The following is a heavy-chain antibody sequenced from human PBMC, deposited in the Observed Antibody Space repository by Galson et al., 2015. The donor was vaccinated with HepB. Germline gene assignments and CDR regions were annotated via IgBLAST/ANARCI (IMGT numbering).Heavy chain of an antibody. CDR2: ISYDGSNK. V-gene: IGHV3-30-3*01. Sequence: SLRLSCAASGFTFSSYAMHWVRQAPGKGLEWVAVISYDGSNKYYADSVKGRFTISRDNSKNTLYLQMNSLRAEDTAVYYCARDRFKRYSGSYYEALFDYWGQGTLVTVSS. CDR1: GFTFSSYA. D-gene: IGHD1-26*01. CDR3: ARDRFKRYSGSYYEALFDY. J-gene: IGHJ4*02.